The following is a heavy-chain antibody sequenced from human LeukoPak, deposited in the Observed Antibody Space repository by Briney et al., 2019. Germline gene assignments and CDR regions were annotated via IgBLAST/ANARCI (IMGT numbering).Heavy chain of an antibody. J-gene: IGHJ4*02. Sequence: GGSLRLSCAASGFTFSSYAMHWVRQAPGKGLEYVSAISSNGGSTYYANSVKGRFTISRDNSKNTLYLQMGSLRAEDMAVYYCARAVSGQQLVAFFDYWGQGTLVTVSS. CDR2: ISSNGGST. CDR1: GFTFSSYA. CDR3: ARAVSGQQLVAFFDY. V-gene: IGHV3-64*01. D-gene: IGHD6-13*01.